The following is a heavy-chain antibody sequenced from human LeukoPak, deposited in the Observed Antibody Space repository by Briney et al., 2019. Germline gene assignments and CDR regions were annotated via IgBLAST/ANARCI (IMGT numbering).Heavy chain of an antibody. Sequence: GASVKVSCKASGYTFTSYGISWVRQAPGQGLEWMGWISAYNGNTNYAQKFQGRVTITADKSTSTAYMELSSLRSEDTAVYYCARVQTYHYDSSGYFLDYWGQGTLVTVSS. V-gene: IGHV1-18*01. CDR3: ARVQTYHYDSSGYFLDY. CDR2: ISAYNGNT. CDR1: GYTFTSYG. J-gene: IGHJ4*02. D-gene: IGHD3-22*01.